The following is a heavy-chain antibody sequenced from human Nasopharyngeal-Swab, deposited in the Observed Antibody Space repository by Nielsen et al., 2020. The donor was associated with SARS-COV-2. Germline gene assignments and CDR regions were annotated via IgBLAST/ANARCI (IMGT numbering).Heavy chain of an antibody. D-gene: IGHD6-13*01. CDR2: IYYSGST. J-gene: IGHJ6*02. Sequence: SETLPLTCTVSGGSISSSSYYWGWIRQPPGKGLEWIGSIYYSGSTYYNPSLKSRVTISVDTSKKQFSLKLISVTAADTAVYYCARHGSNSWYRGYGMDVWGQGTTVTVSS. V-gene: IGHV4-39*01. CDR1: GGSISSSSYY. CDR3: ARHGSNSWYRGYGMDV.